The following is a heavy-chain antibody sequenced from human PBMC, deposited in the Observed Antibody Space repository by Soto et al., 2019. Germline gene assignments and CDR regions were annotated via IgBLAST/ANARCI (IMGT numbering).Heavy chain of an antibody. Sequence: ASVKVSCKASGYTCTNNDIKWVRQAPGQGLEWIGWRNTNTNTKDSAEVFEGRVPLTWDTSISTADMQLNSRKIDDTAVDYCAREVVETSSLWLDPWGQGTLVTVSS. CDR3: AREVVETSSLWLDP. CDR1: GYTCTNND. J-gene: IGHJ5*02. V-gene: IGHV1-8*01. CDR2: RNTNTNTK. D-gene: IGHD6-6*01.